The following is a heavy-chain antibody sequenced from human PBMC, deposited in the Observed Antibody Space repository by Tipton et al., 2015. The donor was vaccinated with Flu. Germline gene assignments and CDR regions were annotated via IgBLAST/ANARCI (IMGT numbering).Heavy chain of an antibody. CDR2: IYSGGST. CDR3: ARVRDGYNQIDC. J-gene: IGHJ4*02. Sequence: SLRLSCAASGFTVSSNYMSWVRQAPGRGLEWVSVIYSGGSTYYADSVKGRFTISRDNSKNTLYLQMNSLRAEDTAVYYCARVRDGYNQIDCWGQGTLVTVSS. V-gene: IGHV3-53*01. D-gene: IGHD5-24*01. CDR1: GFTVSSNY.